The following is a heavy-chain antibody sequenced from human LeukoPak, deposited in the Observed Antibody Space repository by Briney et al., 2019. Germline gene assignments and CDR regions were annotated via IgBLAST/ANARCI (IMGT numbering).Heavy chain of an antibody. CDR2: IRSKANSYAT. Sequence: GGSLRLSCAASGFTFSGSAMHWVRQASGKGLEWVGRIRSKANSYATAYAASVKGRFTTSRDDSKNTAYLQMNSLKTEDTAVYYCTLLGAIYYEDLRDAFDIWGQGTMVTVSS. CDR3: TLLGAIYYEDLRDAFDI. CDR1: GFTFSGSA. J-gene: IGHJ3*02. V-gene: IGHV3-73*01. D-gene: IGHD3-22*01.